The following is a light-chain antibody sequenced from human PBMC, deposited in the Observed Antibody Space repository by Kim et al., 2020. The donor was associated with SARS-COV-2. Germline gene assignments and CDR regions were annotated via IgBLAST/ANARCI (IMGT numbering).Light chain of an antibody. V-gene: IGLV3-1*01. J-gene: IGLJ2*01. CDR1: KLREKY. CDR2: KNT. Sequence: PDHTACTPCTGDKLREKYLCWYQQKPGQPPVLVMFKNTKRPSGTPARFSGSNSGNTAALTICGTQAMDEADYYCQAWDNGSGIFGGGTQLTVL. CDR3: QAWDNGSGI.